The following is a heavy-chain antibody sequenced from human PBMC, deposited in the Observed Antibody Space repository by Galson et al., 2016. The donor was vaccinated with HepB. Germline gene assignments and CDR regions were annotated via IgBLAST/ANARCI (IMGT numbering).Heavy chain of an antibody. CDR2: IWYDGSNK. V-gene: IGHV3-33*01. CDR3: ARGGCSSTSCYRGRYYYYYYMDV. J-gene: IGHJ6*03. Sequence: SLRLSCAASGFNFDNYGMHWVRQAPGKGLEWVAVIWYDGSNKYYADSVKGRFTISRDNSKNTLYLQMNSLRAEDTAVYYCARGGCSSTSCYRGRYYYYYYMDVWGKGTTVTVSS. D-gene: IGHD2-2*02. CDR1: GFNFDNYG.